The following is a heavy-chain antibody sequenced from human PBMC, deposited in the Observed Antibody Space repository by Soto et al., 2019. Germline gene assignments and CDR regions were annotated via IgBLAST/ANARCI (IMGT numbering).Heavy chain of an antibody. CDR1: GFTFSSYW. J-gene: IGHJ2*01. CDR3: ARRRGDHPIHWYFDL. CDR2: INNDGSTT. Sequence: EVQLVESGGGLVQPGGSLRLSCAASGFTFSSYWMHWVRQAPGKGLVWVSRINNDGSTTNYADSVKGRFTISRDNAKYTLYLQMNSLRAEDTAVYYCARRRGDHPIHWYFDLWGRGTLVTVSS. D-gene: IGHD4-17*01. V-gene: IGHV3-74*01.